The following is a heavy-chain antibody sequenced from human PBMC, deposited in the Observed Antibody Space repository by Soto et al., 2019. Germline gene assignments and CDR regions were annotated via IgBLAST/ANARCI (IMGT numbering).Heavy chain of an antibody. D-gene: IGHD2-21*02. Sequence: SETLSLTCAVSGGSISSGGYSWSWIRQPPGKGLEWIGYIYHSGSTYYNPSLKSRVTISVDRSKNQFSLKLSSVTAADTAVYYCARGPTTARFDYWGQGTLGTVSS. V-gene: IGHV4-30-2*01. CDR3: ARGPTTARFDY. CDR1: GGSISSGGYS. J-gene: IGHJ4*02. CDR2: IYHSGST.